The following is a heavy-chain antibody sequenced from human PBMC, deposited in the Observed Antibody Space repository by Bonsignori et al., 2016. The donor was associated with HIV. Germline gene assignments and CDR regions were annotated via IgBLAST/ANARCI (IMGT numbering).Heavy chain of an antibody. CDR3: GSPRGLRFGDSDY. J-gene: IGHJ4*02. V-gene: IGHV4-39*07. CDR2: TYYTGST. D-gene: IGHD3-16*01. Sequence: WIRQPPGKGLEWIGSTYYTGSTYYNPSLKSRATISMDTSKNQFSLKLSSVTAADTAVYYCGSPRGLRFGDSDYWGQGALVTVSS.